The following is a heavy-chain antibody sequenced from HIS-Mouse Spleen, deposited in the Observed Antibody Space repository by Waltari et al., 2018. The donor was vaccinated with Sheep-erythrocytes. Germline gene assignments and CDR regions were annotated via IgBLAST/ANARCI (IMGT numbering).Heavy chain of an antibody. CDR2: IYYSGST. CDR1: GGSISSSSYY. D-gene: IGHD3-10*01. CDR3: AREVYRRFGELYGYFDY. V-gene: IGHV4-39*07. J-gene: IGHJ4*02. Sequence: QLQLQESGPGLVKPSETLSLTCTVSGGSISSSSYYWGWIRQPPGEGLEWIGSIYYSGSTYHNPSLKSRVTISVDTSKNQFSLKLSSVTAADTAVYYCAREVYRRFGELYGYFDYWGQGTLVTVSS.